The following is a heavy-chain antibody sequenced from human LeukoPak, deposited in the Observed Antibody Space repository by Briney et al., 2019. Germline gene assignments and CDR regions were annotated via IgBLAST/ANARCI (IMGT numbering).Heavy chain of an antibody. CDR1: GGSISSGSYY. Sequence: PSQTLSLTCTVSGGSISSGSYYWSWIRQPAGKGLEWIGRIYTSGSTNYNPSLKSRVTISVDTSKNQFPLKLSSVTAADTAVYYCARGVSEGVGATWGYWGQGTLVTVSS. CDR2: IYTSGST. J-gene: IGHJ4*02. CDR3: ARGVSEGVGATWGY. D-gene: IGHD3-10*01. V-gene: IGHV4-61*02.